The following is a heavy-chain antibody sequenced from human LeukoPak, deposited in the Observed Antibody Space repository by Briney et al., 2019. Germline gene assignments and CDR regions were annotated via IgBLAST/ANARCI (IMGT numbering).Heavy chain of an antibody. D-gene: IGHD3-3*01. CDR3: ARDSAYYDFWSGYSYY. J-gene: IGHJ4*02. Sequence: GGSLRLSCAASGFTFSSYGMHWVRQAPGKGLEWVAVIWYDGSNIYYADSVKGRFTISRDNSKNTLYLQMNSLRAEDTAVYYCARDSAYYDFWSGYSYYWGQGTLVTVSS. V-gene: IGHV3-33*01. CDR2: IWYDGSNI. CDR1: GFTFSSYG.